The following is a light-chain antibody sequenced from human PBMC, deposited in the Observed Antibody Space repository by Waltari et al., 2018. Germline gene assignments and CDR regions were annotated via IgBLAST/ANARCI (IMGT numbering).Light chain of an antibody. CDR3: CSYAGSYTVI. V-gene: IGLV2-11*01. J-gene: IGLJ2*01. CDR2: DVS. CDR1: SSDVGTYNY. Sequence: SVSGSPGQSVTISCTGTSSDVGTYNYVSWYQQYPGKAPKLMIYDVSKRPSGVPDRFSGSKSGNTASLTISGLQADDEADYYCCSYAGSYTVIFGGGTMVTVL.